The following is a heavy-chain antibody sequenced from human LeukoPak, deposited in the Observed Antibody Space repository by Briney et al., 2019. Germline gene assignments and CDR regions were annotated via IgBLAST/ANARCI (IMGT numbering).Heavy chain of an antibody. CDR2: INPNSGGT. J-gene: IGHJ1*01. CDR1: GYTFTGYY. CDR3: ARDWGTKYAEYFQH. V-gene: IGHV1-2*02. D-gene: IGHD1-1*01. Sequence: GASVKVSCKASGYTFTGYYMHWVRQAPGQGLEWMGWINPNSGGTNYAQKFQGRVTMTRDTSISTAYMELSRLRSDGTAVYYCARDWGTKYAEYFQHWGQGTLVTVSS.